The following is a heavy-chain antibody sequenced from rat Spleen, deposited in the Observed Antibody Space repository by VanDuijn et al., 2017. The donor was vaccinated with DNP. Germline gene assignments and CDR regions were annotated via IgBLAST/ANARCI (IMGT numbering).Heavy chain of an antibody. D-gene: IGHD1-3*01. J-gene: IGHJ2*01. Sequence: EVLLVASGGGLVQPGNSLNLSCAASGFTFSNYDMAWVRQAPTKGLEWVASISTSGGSTYYRDSVKGRFTVSRDNAKSTLYLQMDSLRSEDTATYYCARHFNYGSYYFDYWGQGVMVTVSS. V-gene: IGHV5S23*01. CDR1: GFTFSNYD. CDR2: ISTSGGST. CDR3: ARHFNYGSYYFDY.